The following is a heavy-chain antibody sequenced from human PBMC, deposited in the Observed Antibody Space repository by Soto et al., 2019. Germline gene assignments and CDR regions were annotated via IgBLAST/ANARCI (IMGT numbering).Heavy chain of an antibody. V-gene: IGHV4-4*07. CDR3: ARTVGAAYYFDF. CDR2: IYTSEST. D-gene: IGHD1-26*01. CDR1: GDSMTKYY. J-gene: IGHJ4*02. Sequence: QVQLQESGPGLVKPSETLSLTCTVSGDSMTKYYWSWIRQPAGTGLEWIGRIYTSESTNYNPSLTSRVSMSIDTSNNHFSLNLESVTAADTAVDYCARTVGAAYYFDFWGQGALVTVSS.